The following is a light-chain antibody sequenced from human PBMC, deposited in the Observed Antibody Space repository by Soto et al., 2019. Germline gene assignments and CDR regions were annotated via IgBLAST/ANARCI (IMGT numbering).Light chain of an antibody. CDR1: SNDLGGYNY. Sequence: QSALTQPPSASGSPGQSVTISCTGSSNDLGGYNYVSWYQHHPGKAPKLIIYEVRERPSGGPDRFSGSKSGNTASLTVSGLQVEDEADYYCSSYGGGDNLIFGGGTKLTVL. V-gene: IGLV2-8*01. J-gene: IGLJ2*01. CDR2: EVR. CDR3: SSYGGGDNLI.